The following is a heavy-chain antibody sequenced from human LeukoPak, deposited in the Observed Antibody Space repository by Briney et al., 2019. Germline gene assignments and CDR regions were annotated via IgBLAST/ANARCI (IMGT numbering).Heavy chain of an antibody. CDR2: INPSGGST. J-gene: IGHJ5*02. D-gene: IGHD3-9*01. CDR3: AREGNDILTGYYRAGNWFDP. CDR1: GYTFTSYY. V-gene: IGHV1-46*01. Sequence: GASVKVSCTASGYTFTSYYMHWVRQAPGQGLEWMGIINPSGGSTSYAQKFQGRVTMTRDTSTSTVYMELSSLRSEDTAVYYCAREGNDILTGYYRAGNWFDPWGQGTLVTVSS.